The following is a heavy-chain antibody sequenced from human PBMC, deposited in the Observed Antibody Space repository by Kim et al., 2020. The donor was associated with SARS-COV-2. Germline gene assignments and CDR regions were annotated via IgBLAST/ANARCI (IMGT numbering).Heavy chain of an antibody. D-gene: IGHD2-2*01. J-gene: IGHJ5*02. Sequence: SQTLSLTCAISGDSVSSNSAAWNWIRQSPSRGLEWLGRTYYRSKWYNDYAVSVKSRITINPDTSKNQFSLQLNSVTPEDTAVYYCAVSLGTAARGQMGYNWFDPWGQGTLVTVSS. CDR2: TYYRSKWYN. CDR3: AVSLGTAARGQMGYNWFDP. V-gene: IGHV6-1*01. CDR1: GDSVSSNSAA.